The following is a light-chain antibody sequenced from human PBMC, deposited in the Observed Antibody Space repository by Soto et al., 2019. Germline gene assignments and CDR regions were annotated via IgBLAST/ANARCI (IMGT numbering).Light chain of an antibody. CDR1: NIGSKS. V-gene: IGLV3-21*02. CDR3: QVWDSISDHFV. J-gene: IGLJ1*01. CDR2: DDN. Sequence: SYELTQPPSVSVAPGQTARISCGGNNIGSKSVHWFQQKPGQAPVLVVYDDNDRPSGIPERFSGSNSGNTATLTISRVEAGDEADYYCQVWDSISDHFVFGPGTKVTVL.